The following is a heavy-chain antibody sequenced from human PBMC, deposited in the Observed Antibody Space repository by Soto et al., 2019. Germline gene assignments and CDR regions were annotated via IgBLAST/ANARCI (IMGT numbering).Heavy chain of an antibody. Sequence: GASVKVSCKASGYTFTSYDINWVRQATGQGLEWMGWMNPNSGNTGYAQKFQGRVIMTRNTSISTAYMELSSLRSEDTAVYYCARGVRRYCSGGSCYSRRYYYYYMDVWGKGTTVTVSS. CDR3: ARGVRRYCSGGSCYSRRYYYYYMDV. V-gene: IGHV1-8*01. J-gene: IGHJ6*03. CDR2: MNPNSGNT. CDR1: GYTFTSYD. D-gene: IGHD2-15*01.